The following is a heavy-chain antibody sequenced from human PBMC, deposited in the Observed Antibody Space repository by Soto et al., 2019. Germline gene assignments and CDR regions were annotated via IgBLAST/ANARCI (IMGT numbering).Heavy chain of an antibody. V-gene: IGHV4-34*01. Sequence: SETLSLTCAVYGGSFSGYYWSWIRQPPGKGLEWIGEINHSGSTNYNPSLKSRVTISVDTSKNQFSLKLSSVTAADTAVYYCARASSIAAAGRRWFDPWGQGTLVTVSS. J-gene: IGHJ5*02. D-gene: IGHD6-13*01. CDR3: ARASSIAAAGRRWFDP. CDR1: GGSFSGYY. CDR2: INHSGST.